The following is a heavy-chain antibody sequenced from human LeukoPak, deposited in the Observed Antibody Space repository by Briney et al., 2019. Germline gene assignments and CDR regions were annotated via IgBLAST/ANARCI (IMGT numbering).Heavy chain of an antibody. CDR3: ARDGSAEYSVDY. V-gene: IGHV3-21*01. CDR1: GFTFSSYS. Sequence: GGSLRLSCAASGFTFSSYSMNWVRQAPGKGLEWVSSITSSSSYIYYADSVKGRFTISRDNAQNSLFLQMNSLRAEDTAVYYCARDGSAEYSVDYWGQGTLVTVSS. J-gene: IGHJ4*02. CDR2: ITSSSSYI. D-gene: IGHD2/OR15-2a*01.